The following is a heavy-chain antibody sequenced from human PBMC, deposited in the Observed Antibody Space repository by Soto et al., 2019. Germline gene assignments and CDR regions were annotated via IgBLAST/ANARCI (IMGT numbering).Heavy chain of an antibody. D-gene: IGHD6-19*01. V-gene: IGHV1-18*01. CDR3: ASEVVRVAGTRWFDP. J-gene: IGHJ5*02. CDR1: GYTFTSYG. Sequence: QVQLVQSGAEVKKPGASVKVSCKASGYTFTSYGISWVRQAPGQGLEWMGWISTYNGNTNYAQKLKGRVTMTTHTSTSTAYMELRGLRSDDTAVYYCASEVVRVAGTRWFDPWGQGTLVTVSS. CDR2: ISTYNGNT.